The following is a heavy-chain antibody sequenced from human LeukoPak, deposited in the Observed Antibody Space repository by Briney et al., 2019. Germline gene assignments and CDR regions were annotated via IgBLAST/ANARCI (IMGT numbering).Heavy chain of an antibody. Sequence: PGGSLRLSCAASGFTFSSYGMHWVRQAPGKGLEWVAFIRYDGSNKYYADSVKGRFTISRDNSKNTLYLQMNSLRAEDTAVYYCATSARFGVVAFDYWGQGTLVTVSS. CDR2: IRYDGSNK. J-gene: IGHJ4*02. CDR1: GFTFSSYG. CDR3: ATSARFGVVAFDY. D-gene: IGHD3-3*01. V-gene: IGHV3-30*02.